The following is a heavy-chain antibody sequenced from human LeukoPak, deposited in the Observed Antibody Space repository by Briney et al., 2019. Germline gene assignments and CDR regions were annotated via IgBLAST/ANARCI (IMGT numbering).Heavy chain of an antibody. CDR2: INHSGST. Sequence: PSETLSLTCAVYGGSFSGYYWSWIRQPPGRGLEWIGEINHSGSTNYNPSLKSRVTISVDTSKNQFSLKLSSVTAADTAVYYCARVVVVHDFDYWGQGTLVTVSS. D-gene: IGHD3-22*01. J-gene: IGHJ4*02. CDR1: GGSFSGYY. V-gene: IGHV4-34*01. CDR3: ARVVVVHDFDY.